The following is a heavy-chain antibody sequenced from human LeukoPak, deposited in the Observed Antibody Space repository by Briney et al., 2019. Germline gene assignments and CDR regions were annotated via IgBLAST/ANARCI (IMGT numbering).Heavy chain of an antibody. Sequence: ASVKVCCKASGYTFTSYGISWVRQAPGQGLEWMGWISAYNGNTNYAQKLQGRVTMTTDTSTSTAYMELRSLRSDDTAVYYCAREPPGSYQGAFDIWGQGTMVTVSS. CDR3: AREPPGSYQGAFDI. V-gene: IGHV1-18*01. D-gene: IGHD3-10*01. CDR2: ISAYNGNT. J-gene: IGHJ3*02. CDR1: GYTFTSYG.